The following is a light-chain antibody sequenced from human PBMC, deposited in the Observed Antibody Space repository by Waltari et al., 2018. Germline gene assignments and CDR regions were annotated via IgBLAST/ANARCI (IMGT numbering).Light chain of an antibody. J-gene: IGLJ3*02. V-gene: IGLV4-69*01. CDR3: QTGGHGTWV. Sequence: QLVLTQWPSASASLGASVKLTCTLSSGHSSNIIAWHQQQPEKGPRYLMKVNSDGSHSKGDEIPDRFSGSSSGAERYLTISSLQSEDEADYYCQTGGHGTWVFGGGTKLTVL. CDR1: SGHSSNI. CDR2: VNSDGSH.